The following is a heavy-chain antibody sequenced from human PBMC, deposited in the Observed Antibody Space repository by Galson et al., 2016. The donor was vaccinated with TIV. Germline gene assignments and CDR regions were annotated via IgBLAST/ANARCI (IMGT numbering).Heavy chain of an antibody. V-gene: IGHV3-9*01. J-gene: IGHJ6*02. CDR3: AKGRGYSYGSPQDYYYGFDV. Sequence: SLRLSCAASGFSFADYAMHWVRQAPGKGLEWVSGISSNSVYIGYAGSVKGRFTISRDNAKKSLNLQMNSLRGDYTALYYCAKGRGYSYGSPQDYYYGFDVWGQGTTVTVSS. D-gene: IGHD5-18*01. CDR2: ISSNSVYI. CDR1: GFSFADYA.